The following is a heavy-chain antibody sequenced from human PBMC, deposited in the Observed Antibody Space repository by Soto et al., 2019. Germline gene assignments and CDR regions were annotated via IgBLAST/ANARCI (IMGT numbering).Heavy chain of an antibody. V-gene: IGHV3-74*01. Sequence: PGGSLRLSCAASGFTFSSYWMHWVRQAPGKGLEWVSRINNEGSSTSYADSVKGRFTISRDNSKNTLFLQMNSLRPEDTAVYYCAKGFCISSSCSVGYAFDIWGQGTMVTVSS. CDR3: AKGFCISSSCSVGYAFDI. CDR1: GFTFSSYW. J-gene: IGHJ3*02. CDR2: INNEGSST. D-gene: IGHD2-2*01.